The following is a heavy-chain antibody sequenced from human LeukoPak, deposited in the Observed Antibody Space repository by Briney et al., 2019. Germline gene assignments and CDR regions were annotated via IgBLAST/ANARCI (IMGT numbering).Heavy chain of an antibody. Sequence: SETLSLTCTVSGGSISSGSYYWGWIRQSPGKGLEWIGGLYYTGSTYYNPSLKSRITISVDTSKNQFSLKLTSVTAADTAVYYCASVYSLYDNWGQGILVIVSS. J-gene: IGHJ4*02. CDR3: ASVYSLYDN. V-gene: IGHV4-39*01. CDR2: LYYTGST. D-gene: IGHD6-13*01. CDR1: GGSISSGSYY.